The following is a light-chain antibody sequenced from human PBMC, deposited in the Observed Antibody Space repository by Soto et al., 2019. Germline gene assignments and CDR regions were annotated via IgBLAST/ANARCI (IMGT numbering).Light chain of an antibody. Sequence: DIQMTQSPSTLSASVADRVTVASRASQNIGDWLAWYQQKPGKAPNLLIYKASTLESGVPSRFSGSGSGTEFTLAISSLQPEDFATYYCQQYNDLSTFGGGTKVDIK. J-gene: IGKJ4*01. CDR1: QNIGDW. V-gene: IGKV1-5*03. CDR2: KAS. CDR3: QQYNDLST.